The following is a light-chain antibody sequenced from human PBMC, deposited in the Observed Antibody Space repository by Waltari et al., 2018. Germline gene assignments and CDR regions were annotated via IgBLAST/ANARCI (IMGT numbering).Light chain of an antibody. CDR2: ATS. J-gene: IGKJ1*01. Sequence: AIRMTQSPSSISASTGDTVTISCRASQGIRTYLAWYQQKPGTAPKLLMYATSTLQTGVPSRFSGGGSVTDFTLTISRLQSDDFAIYYCQQYYDYPGTFGQGTKVEVK. CDR3: QQYYDYPGT. V-gene: IGKV1-8*01. CDR1: QGIRTY.